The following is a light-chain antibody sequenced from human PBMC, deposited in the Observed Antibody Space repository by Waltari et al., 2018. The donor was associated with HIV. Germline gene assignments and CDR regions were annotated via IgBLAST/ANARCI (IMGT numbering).Light chain of an antibody. CDR1: ALPKQY. J-gene: IGLJ3*02. Sequence: QPPSVSVSPGQTARITCSGDALPKQYAYWYQQKPGQAPVLVIYKDTERPSGIPERFSGSSSGTTVTLTISGVQAEDEADYYCQSPDSSGPWVFGGGTKLTVL. CDR2: KDT. CDR3: QSPDSSGPWV. V-gene: IGLV3-25*03.